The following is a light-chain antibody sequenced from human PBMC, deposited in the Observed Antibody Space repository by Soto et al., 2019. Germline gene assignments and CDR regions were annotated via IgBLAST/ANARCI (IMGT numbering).Light chain of an antibody. V-gene: IGLV2-14*03. Sequence: QSVLTQPASVSGSLGQSITISCTGTSSDIGGYNYVSWYQRHPGRAPKLIIYNVNDRPPWISDRFSGSKSDNAASLTISGLQTEDEADYLCSSYTSTGPQVLFGGGTKVTVL. CDR1: SSDIGGYNY. CDR2: NVN. CDR3: SSYTSTGPQVL. J-gene: IGLJ2*01.